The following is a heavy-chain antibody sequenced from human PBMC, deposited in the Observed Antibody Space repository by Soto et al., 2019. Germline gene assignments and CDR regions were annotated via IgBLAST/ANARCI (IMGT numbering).Heavy chain of an antibody. V-gene: IGHV3-7*01. CDR1: GFSFNTYW. D-gene: IGHD6-25*01. CDR2: INEDGNKQ. J-gene: IGHJ4*02. Sequence: GGSLRLSCAASGFSFNTYWMSWIRQAPGKGLEWVANINEDGNKQNYVDSVRGRLTISRDNAKTSVHLQMNSLRVEDTAVYYCATRAGAPADWGQGTLVTVSS. CDR3: ATRAGAPAD.